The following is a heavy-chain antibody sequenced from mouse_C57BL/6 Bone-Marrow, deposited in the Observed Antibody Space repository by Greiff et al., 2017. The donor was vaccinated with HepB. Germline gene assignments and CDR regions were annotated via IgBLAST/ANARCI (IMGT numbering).Heavy chain of an antibody. CDR3: ARISPRYGYDGDGDVSPFAY. J-gene: IGHJ3*01. CDR1: GFSLSTFGMG. V-gene: IGHV8-8*01. CDR2: IWWDDDK. D-gene: IGHD2-2*01. Sequence: QVTLKVSGPGILQPSQTLSLTCSFSGFSLSTFGMGVGWIRQPSGKGLEWLAHIWWDDDKYYNPALKSRLTISKDTSKNQVFLKIANVDTADTATYYCARISPRYGYDGDGDVSPFAYWGQGTLVTVSA.